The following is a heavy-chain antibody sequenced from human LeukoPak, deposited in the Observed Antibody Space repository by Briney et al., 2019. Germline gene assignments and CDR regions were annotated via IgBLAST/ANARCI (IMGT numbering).Heavy chain of an antibody. Sequence: GESLKISCKGSGYSFTSYWIGWVRQMPGKGLEWVGIIYPGDSDTRYSPSFQGQVTFSADKSITTAYLQWSSLRASDTAMYYCARPANRGDAFDIWGQGTMVTVSS. J-gene: IGHJ3*02. CDR2: IYPGDSDT. CDR1: GYSFTSYW. CDR3: ARPANRGDAFDI. D-gene: IGHD2/OR15-2a*01. V-gene: IGHV5-51*01.